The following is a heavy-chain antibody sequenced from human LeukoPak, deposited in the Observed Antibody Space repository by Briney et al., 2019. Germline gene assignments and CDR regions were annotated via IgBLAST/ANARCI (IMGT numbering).Heavy chain of an antibody. CDR2: FDPEDGET. Sequence: ASVKVSCKVSGYTLTELSMHWVRQAPGKGLEWIGGFDPEDGETIYAQKFQGRVTMTEDTSTDTAYMELSSLRSEDTAVYYCATVGNGFYYFDYWGQGTLVTVSS. CDR1: GYTLTELS. CDR3: ATVGNGFYYFDY. V-gene: IGHV1-24*01. D-gene: IGHD1-26*01. J-gene: IGHJ4*02.